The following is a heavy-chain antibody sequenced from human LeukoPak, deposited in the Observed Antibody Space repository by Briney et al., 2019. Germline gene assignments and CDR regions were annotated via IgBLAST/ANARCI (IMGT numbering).Heavy chain of an antibody. CDR2: VYYSGSP. V-gene: IGHV4-59*12. J-gene: IGHJ4*02. CDR3: ARGIADPYSFDS. CDR1: GGSISSYF. D-gene: IGHD6-13*01. Sequence: PSETLSLTCTVSGGSISSYFWSWIRQPPGMGLEWIGYVYYSGSPNYNPSLKSRVTMSVDKSKNQFSLNLSSVTAADTAVYYCARGIADPYSFDSWGQGTLVTVSS.